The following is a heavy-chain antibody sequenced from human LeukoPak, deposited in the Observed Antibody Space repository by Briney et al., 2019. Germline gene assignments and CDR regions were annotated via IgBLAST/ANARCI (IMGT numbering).Heavy chain of an antibody. CDR3: ARDPPSGQVVNDF. D-gene: IGHD6-6*01. V-gene: IGHV3-21*01. J-gene: IGHJ4*02. CDR1: GFSFSTYS. CDR2: MSSSGGHI. Sequence: GGSLRLSCAASGFSFSTYSMTWVRQAPGKGLEWVSSMSSSGGHIYYADALKGRFTISRDNAKNSLYLQMNSLRDEDTAVYYCARDPPSGQVVNDFWGQGTLVTVSS.